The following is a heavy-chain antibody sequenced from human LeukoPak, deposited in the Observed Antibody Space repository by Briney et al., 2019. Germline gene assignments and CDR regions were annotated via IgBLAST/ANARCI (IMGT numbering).Heavy chain of an antibody. CDR2: IIPILGIA. V-gene: IGHV1-69*04. J-gene: IGHJ3*02. Sequence: SVKVSCKASGGTFSSYAISWVRQAPGQGLEWMGRIIPILGIANYAQKFQGRVTITADKSTSTAYMELSSLRSEDTAVYYCARPLYDYGDSHAFDIWGQGTMVTVSS. D-gene: IGHD4-17*01. CDR3: ARPLYDYGDSHAFDI. CDR1: GGTFSSYA.